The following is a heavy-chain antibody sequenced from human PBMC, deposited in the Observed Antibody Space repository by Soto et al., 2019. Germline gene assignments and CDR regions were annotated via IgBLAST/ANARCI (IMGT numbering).Heavy chain of an antibody. CDR3: ARDSPSYDILTGYYYDAFDI. V-gene: IGHV4-30-4*01. J-gene: IGHJ3*02. CDR2: IYYSGST. D-gene: IGHD3-9*01. CDR1: GGSISSSNW. Sequence: SETLSLTCAVSGGSISSSNWWSWVRQPPGKGLEWIGYIYYSGSTYYNPSLKSRVTISVDTSKNQSSLKLSSVTAADTAVYYCARDSPSYDILTGYYYDAFDIWGQGTMVTVSS.